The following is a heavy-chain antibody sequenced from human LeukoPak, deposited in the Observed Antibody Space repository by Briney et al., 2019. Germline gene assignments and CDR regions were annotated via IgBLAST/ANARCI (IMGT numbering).Heavy chain of an antibody. J-gene: IGHJ4*02. D-gene: IGHD1-26*01. Sequence: SGPTLVNPTQTLTLTCTFSGFSLSTSGMRVSWIRQPPGKALEWLARIDWDDDKFYSTSLKTRLTISKDTSKNQAVLTMTNMDPVDTATYYCARLNSGTYLDYWGQGTLVTVSS. V-gene: IGHV2-70*04. CDR3: ARLNSGTYLDY. CDR2: IDWDDDK. CDR1: GFSLSTSGMR.